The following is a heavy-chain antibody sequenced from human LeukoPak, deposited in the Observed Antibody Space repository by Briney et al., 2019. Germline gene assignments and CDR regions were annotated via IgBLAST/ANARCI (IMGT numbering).Heavy chain of an antibody. V-gene: IGHV3-11*04. CDR1: GFTFSDYY. CDR2: ISSSGSTI. CDR3: ARDRVGGRYYYGMDV. J-gene: IGHJ6*02. Sequence: GGSLRLSCAASGFTFSDYYMSWIRQAPGKGLEWVSYISSSGSTIYYADSVKGRFTISRDNAINSVYLQMNSLRVEDTAVYYCARDRVGGRYYYGMDVWGQGTTVTVSS. D-gene: IGHD3-16*01.